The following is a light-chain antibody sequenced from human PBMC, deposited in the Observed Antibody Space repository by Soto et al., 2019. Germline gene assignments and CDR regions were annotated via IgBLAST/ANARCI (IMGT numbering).Light chain of an antibody. CDR2: EVC. V-gene: IGLV2-8*01. Sequence: QSALTQPPSASGSPGQSVTISCTGTSSNIGAYNYISWYQPPPGKPPKLIIYEVCKRPLGGPDRFSCSNPGNTASPTVSGLQAEDEADYYCTSYAGTYSFFYVFGTGTKVTAL. J-gene: IGLJ1*01. CDR1: SSNIGAYNY. CDR3: TSYAGTYSFFYV.